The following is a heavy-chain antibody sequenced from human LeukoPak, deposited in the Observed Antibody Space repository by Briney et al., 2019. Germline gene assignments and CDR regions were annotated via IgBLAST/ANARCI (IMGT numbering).Heavy chain of an antibody. D-gene: IGHD3-16*01. CDR1: GGSISSYY. CDR2: IYYSGST. CDR3: ARGDIKYNWFDP. Sequence: PSETLSLTCTVSGGSISSYYWGWIRQPPGKGLEWIGSIYYSGSTYYNPSLKSRVTISVDTSKNQFSLKLSSVTAADTAVYYCARGDIKYNWFDPWGQGTLVTVSS. J-gene: IGHJ5*02. V-gene: IGHV4-39*07.